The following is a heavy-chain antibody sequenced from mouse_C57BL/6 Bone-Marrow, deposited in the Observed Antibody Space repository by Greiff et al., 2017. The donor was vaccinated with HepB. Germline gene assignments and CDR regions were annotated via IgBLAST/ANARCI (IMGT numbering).Heavy chain of an antibody. Sequence: VQLHQSGAELVRPGTSVKVSCKASGYAFTNYLIEWVKQRPGQGLEWIGVINPGSGGTNYNEKFKGKATLTADKSSSTAYMQLSSLTSEDSAVYFGARREVYYYGSSRYFDVGGTGTTVTVAS. V-gene: IGHV1-54*01. CDR2: INPGSGGT. J-gene: IGHJ1*03. CDR3: ARREVYYYGSSRYFDV. CDR1: GYAFTNYL. D-gene: IGHD1-1*01.